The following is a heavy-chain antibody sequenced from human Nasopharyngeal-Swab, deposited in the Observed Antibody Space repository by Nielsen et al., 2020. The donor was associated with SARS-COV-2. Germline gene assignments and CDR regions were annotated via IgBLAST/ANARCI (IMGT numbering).Heavy chain of an antibody. J-gene: IGHJ3*02. CDR2: IYYSGST. CDR1: GGSISSSSYY. CDR3: ARTVVVVTAIHGGDAFDI. V-gene: IGHV4-39*07. Sequence: GSLRLSCTVSGGSISSSSYYWGWIRQPPGKGLEWIGSIYYSGSTYYNPSLKSRVTISVDTSKIQFSLKLSSVTAADTAVYYCARTVVVVTAIHGGDAFDIWGQGTMVTVSS. D-gene: IGHD2-21*02.